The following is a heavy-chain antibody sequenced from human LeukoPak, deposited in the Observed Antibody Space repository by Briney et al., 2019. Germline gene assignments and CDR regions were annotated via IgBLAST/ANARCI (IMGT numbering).Heavy chain of an antibody. CDR3: ATDRRVGTWDPRFNY. CDR2: IRQDDSEK. D-gene: IGHD4-23*01. CDR1: GFTFSDYW. Sequence: GGSLRLSCSASGFTFSDYWMMWVRQAPGKGLEWVGNIRQDDSEKNYVDSVKGRFTISRDNAKSSLYLQMNSLRAEDTAIYYCATDRRVGTWDPRFNYWGQGTLVTVSS. J-gene: IGHJ4*02. V-gene: IGHV3-7*01.